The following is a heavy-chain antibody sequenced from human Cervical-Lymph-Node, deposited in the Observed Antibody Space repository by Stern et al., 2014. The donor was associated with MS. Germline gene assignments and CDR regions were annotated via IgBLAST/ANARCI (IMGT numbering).Heavy chain of an antibody. CDR1: RFSFSLYA. Sequence: EVQLVESGGDLVQPGGSLRLSCTASRFSFSLYAMRWVRQAPGKGLEWISTVSASGGLPYYADSVKGRFTISRDNSKNTLYLQMNSLTVEDTAVYYCANIGGIAITGGQGTLVTVSS. CDR2: VSASGGLP. CDR3: ANIGGIAIT. J-gene: IGHJ4*02. V-gene: IGHV3-23*04. D-gene: IGHD2-15*01.